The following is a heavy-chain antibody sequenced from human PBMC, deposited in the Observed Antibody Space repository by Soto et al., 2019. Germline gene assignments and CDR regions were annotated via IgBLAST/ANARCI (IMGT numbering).Heavy chain of an antibody. V-gene: IGHV1-69*01. CDR3: ANRDFWSGYPLNYYYYGMDV. D-gene: IGHD3-3*01. Sequence: ASVKVACKGSGGTFSSYAISWVGQAPGQGLEWMGGIIPIFGTANYAQKFQGRVTITADESTSTAYMELSSLRSEDTAVYYCANRDFWSGYPLNYYYYGMDVWGQGTTVTVS. CDR1: GGTFSSYA. J-gene: IGHJ6*02. CDR2: IIPIFGTA.